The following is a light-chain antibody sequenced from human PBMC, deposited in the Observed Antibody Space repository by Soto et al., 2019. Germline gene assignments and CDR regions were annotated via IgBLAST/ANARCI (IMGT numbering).Light chain of an antibody. J-gene: IGKJ1*01. V-gene: IGKV3-20*01. Sequence: EIVLTQSPGTLSLSPVERATLSCRASQTVSSNYLAWYQQKPGQAPRLLIYGASSRATGVPERFSGSGSGTDFTLTISRLEPEDFALYYCHQYGGSPGTLGQGTKVDIK. CDR1: QTVSSNY. CDR2: GAS. CDR3: HQYGGSPGT.